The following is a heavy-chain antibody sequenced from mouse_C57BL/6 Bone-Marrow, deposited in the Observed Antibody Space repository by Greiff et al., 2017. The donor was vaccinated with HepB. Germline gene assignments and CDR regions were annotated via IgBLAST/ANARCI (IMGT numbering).Heavy chain of an antibody. CDR3: ARRLLWTFAY. J-gene: IGHJ3*01. CDR2: IDPSDSYT. V-gene: IGHV1-50*01. CDR1: GYTFTSYW. Sequence: VHLQQPGAELVKPGASVKLSCKASGYTFTSYWMQWVKQRPGQGLEWIGEIDPSDSYTNYNQKFKGKATLTVDTSSSTAYMQLSSLTSEDSAVYYCARRLLWTFAYWGQGTLVTVSA. D-gene: IGHD2-1*01.